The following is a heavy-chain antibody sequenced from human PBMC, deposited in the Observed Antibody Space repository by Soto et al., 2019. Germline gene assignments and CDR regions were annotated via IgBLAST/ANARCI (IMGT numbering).Heavy chain of an antibody. Sequence: ASVKVSCKASGYSFTRNYMHWVRQAPGQGLEWMGIINPSGGSTNYAQKFQGRVTMTRDTSTSTVYMELSSLRSEDTAVYYCARDHSSGWYDYWGQGTLVTVSS. J-gene: IGHJ4*02. CDR3: ARDHSSGWYDY. CDR2: INPSGGST. V-gene: IGHV1-46*01. CDR1: GYSFTRNY. D-gene: IGHD6-19*01.